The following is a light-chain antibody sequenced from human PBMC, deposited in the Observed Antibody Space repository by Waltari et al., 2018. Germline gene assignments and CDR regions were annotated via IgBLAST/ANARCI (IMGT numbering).Light chain of an antibody. V-gene: IGLV1-51*01. CDR1: ISNIGNYY. CDR2: ENN. J-gene: IGLJ2*01. Sequence: QSVLTQPPSVSAAPGQKVTISCSGSISNIGNYYVSWYHQVPGSAPKLLIYENNKLPSVIPDRFSASKAGTSATLGITGLQSGDEADYYCATWDNSLSEVVFGGGTKLTIL. CDR3: ATWDNSLSEVV.